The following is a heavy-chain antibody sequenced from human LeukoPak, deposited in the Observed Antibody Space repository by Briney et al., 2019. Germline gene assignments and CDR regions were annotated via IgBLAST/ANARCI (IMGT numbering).Heavy chain of an antibody. CDR1: GGSISSSSYY. J-gene: IGHJ6*03. CDR3: ARQGGTDLGPILCYYYYYMDV. D-gene: IGHD2-15*01. V-gene: IGHV4-39*01. Sequence: PSETLSLTCTVSGGSISSSSYYWGWIRQPPGKGLGWIGSIYYSGSTYYNPSLKSRVTISVDTSKNQFSLKLSSVTAADTAVYYCARQGGTDLGPILCYYYYYMDVWGKGTTVTISS. CDR2: IYYSGST.